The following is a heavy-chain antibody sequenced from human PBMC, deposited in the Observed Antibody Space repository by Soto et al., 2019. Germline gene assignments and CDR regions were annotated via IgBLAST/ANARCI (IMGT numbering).Heavy chain of an antibody. Sequence: SETLSLTCTVSGVSVSSESHYWSWMGQTPGKGLEWIGYIYYTGSTNYNPSLKGRVTMSVDTSRDQVSLRLRSVTRADTAVYYCARDQYDFRSGSHYYAMDVWGQGTKVTVSS. CDR1: GVSVSSESHY. V-gene: IGHV4-61*01. CDR3: ARDQYDFRSGSHYYAMDV. CDR2: IYYTGST. D-gene: IGHD3-3*01. J-gene: IGHJ6*02.